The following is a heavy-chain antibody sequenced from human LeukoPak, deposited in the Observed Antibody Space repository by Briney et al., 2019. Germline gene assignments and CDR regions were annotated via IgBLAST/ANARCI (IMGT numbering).Heavy chain of an antibody. J-gene: IGHJ6*03. CDR3: ARVRVVAATYYYYYYMDV. V-gene: IGHV4-59*01. Sequence: PSETLSLTCTVSGGSISSYYWSWIRQPPGKGLEWIGYIYYSGSTNYNPSLKSRVTISVDTSKNQFSLKLSSVTAADTAVYYCARVRVVAATYYYYYYMDVWGKGTTVTISS. CDR1: GGSISSYY. D-gene: IGHD2-15*01. CDR2: IYYSGST.